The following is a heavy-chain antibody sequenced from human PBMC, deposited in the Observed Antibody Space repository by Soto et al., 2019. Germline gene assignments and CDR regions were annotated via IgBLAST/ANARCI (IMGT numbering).Heavy chain of an antibody. Sequence: QVQLVQSGAEVQKPGASVKVSCKASGYTFTSYDIYWVRQATGQGLEWMGWMNPNSGNTGYAQKFQGRVTMTRNTSISTAYMELSSLRSEDTAVYYCARERTGTTSMDVWGQGTTVTVSS. CDR3: ARERTGTTSMDV. V-gene: IGHV1-8*01. J-gene: IGHJ6*02. CDR2: MNPNSGNT. D-gene: IGHD1-1*01. CDR1: GYTFTSYD.